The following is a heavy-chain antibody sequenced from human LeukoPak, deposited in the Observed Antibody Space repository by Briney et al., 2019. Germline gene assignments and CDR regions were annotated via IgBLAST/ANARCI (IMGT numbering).Heavy chain of an antibody. CDR1: GYTFTGYY. Sequence: ASVKVSCKASGYTFTGYYMHWVRQAPGQGLEWMGWINPNSGGTNYAQKFQGRVTMTRDTSISTAYMELSRLRSDDTAVYYCARDLYYGSGSYSPNPAYWGQGTLVTVSS. J-gene: IGHJ4*02. D-gene: IGHD3-10*01. CDR2: INPNSGGT. CDR3: ARDLYYGSGSYSPNPAY. V-gene: IGHV1-2*02.